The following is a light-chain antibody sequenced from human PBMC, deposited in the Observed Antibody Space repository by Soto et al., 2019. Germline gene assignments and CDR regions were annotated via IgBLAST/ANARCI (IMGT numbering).Light chain of an antibody. CDR3: QRYNGY. CDR2: AAS. Sequence: DIQMTQSPSSLSASVGDRVTITCRASQSISSYLNWYQQKPGKAPKLLIYAASSLQSGVPSRFSGSGSGTDFTLTISSLQPEDFATYYCQRYNGYFGQGTKLEIK. CDR1: QSISSY. J-gene: IGKJ2*01. V-gene: IGKV1-39*01.